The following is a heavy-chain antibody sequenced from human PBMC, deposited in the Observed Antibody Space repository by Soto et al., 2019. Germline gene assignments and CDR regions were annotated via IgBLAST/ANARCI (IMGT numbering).Heavy chain of an antibody. Sequence: QVQLVESGGGVVQPGRSLRLSCAASGFTFSSYAMHWVRQAPGKGLEWVAVISYDGSNKYYADSVKGRFTISRDNSKNTLYLQMNRLRAEDTAVYYCARSRGSSGWSGAYGMDVWGQGTTVTVSS. CDR2: ISYDGSNK. D-gene: IGHD6-19*01. CDR3: ARSRGSSGWSGAYGMDV. J-gene: IGHJ6*02. V-gene: IGHV3-30-3*01. CDR1: GFTFSSYA.